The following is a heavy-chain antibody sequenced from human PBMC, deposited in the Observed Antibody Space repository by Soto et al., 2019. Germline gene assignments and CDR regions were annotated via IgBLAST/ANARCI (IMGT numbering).Heavy chain of an antibody. Sequence: QVQLVQSGAEVKKPGASVKVSCKASGYTFISYDINWVRQATGQGPEWVGLMNPDSGSTPFAPRFQGRVKLSKSTSISTAYMELSSLTSEDTALYFCARGGSRYGSDAFDIWGQGTMVTVSS. J-gene: IGHJ3*02. CDR3: ARGGSRYGSDAFDI. D-gene: IGHD5-18*01. CDR1: GYTFISYD. V-gene: IGHV1-8*01. CDR2: MNPDSGST.